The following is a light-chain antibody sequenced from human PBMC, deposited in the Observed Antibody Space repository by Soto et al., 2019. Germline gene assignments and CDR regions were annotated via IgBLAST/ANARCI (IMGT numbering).Light chain of an antibody. CDR2: EVS. V-gene: IGLV2-14*01. J-gene: IGLJ1*01. CDR3: SSYTSSITYV. CDR1: SSDAGTYNY. Sequence: QSVLTQPASVSGSPGQSITISCTGTSSDAGTYNYVSWYQQHPGKAPKLMIYEVSNRPSGVSNRFSGSKSGNTASLTISGLQAEDEADYYCSSYTSSITYVFGTGTKVTVL.